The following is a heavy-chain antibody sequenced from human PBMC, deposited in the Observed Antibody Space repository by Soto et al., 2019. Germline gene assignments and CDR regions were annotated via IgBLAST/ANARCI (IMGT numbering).Heavy chain of an antibody. J-gene: IGHJ6*02. Sequence: PSDTLSLTCTVSGGSISSGDYYWSWIRQPPGKGLEWIGYIYHRGNTFYNPSLKSQISISVDTSKNQFSLKLRSVTAADTAVYYCARDSDTAVLNHYYYGMDVWGRGTTVTVSS. V-gene: IGHV4-30-4*02. CDR2: IYHRGNT. CDR1: GGSISSGDYY. CDR3: ARDSDTAVLNHYYYGMDV. D-gene: IGHD5-18*01.